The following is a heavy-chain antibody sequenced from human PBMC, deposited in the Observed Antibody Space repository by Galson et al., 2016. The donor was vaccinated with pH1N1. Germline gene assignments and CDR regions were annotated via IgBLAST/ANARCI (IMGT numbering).Heavy chain of an antibody. J-gene: IGHJ4*02. V-gene: IGHV4-30-4*08. CDR1: GVSIRSDDSY. CDR2: IYYSGKT. D-gene: IGHD5-12*01. CDR3: SREDSAYDIFDY. Sequence: LSLTCAVSGVSIRSDDSYWTWIRQPPGKGLEYIGYIYYSGKTYYNPSLKSRVTISLDTSKNQFSLNLSFVTAADTAVYFCSREDSAYDIFDYWGQGTLATVSS.